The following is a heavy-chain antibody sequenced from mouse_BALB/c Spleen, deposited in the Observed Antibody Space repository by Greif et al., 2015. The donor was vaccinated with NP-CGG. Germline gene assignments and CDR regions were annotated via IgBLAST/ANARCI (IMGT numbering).Heavy chain of an antibody. J-gene: IGHJ4*01. Sequence: VQLQQSGAELVRPGTSVKVSCKASGYAFTNYLIEWVKQRPGQGLEWIGVINPGSGGTNYNERFKGKATLTADKSSSTAYMQLSSLTSDDSAGYFCARGRHSYYAMDYWGQGTSVTVSS. V-gene: IGHV1-54*01. CDR2: INPGSGGT. CDR1: GYAFTNYL. D-gene: IGHD6-1*01. CDR3: ARGRHSYYAMDY.